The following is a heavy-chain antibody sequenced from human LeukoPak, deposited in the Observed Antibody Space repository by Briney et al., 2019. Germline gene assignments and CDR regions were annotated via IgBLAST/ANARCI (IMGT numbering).Heavy chain of an antibody. D-gene: IGHD6-13*01. CDR2: INDNGDTT. J-gene: IGHJ3*02. Sequence: GGSLRPSCAASGFTFSNYAFHWVRQAPGEGLEYVSAINDNGDTTYYADSVKGRFTISRDISKNTLFLQMGSLRTEDMAVYYCARGHRSSWFDAFDIWGQGIMVTVSS. V-gene: IGHV3-64*02. CDR1: GFTFSNYA. CDR3: ARGHRSSWFDAFDI.